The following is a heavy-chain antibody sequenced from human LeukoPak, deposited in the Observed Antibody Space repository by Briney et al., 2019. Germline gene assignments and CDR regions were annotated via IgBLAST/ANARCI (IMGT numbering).Heavy chain of an antibody. Sequence: SETLSLTCAVYGGSFSGYYWSWIRQPPGKGLEWIGEINHSGSTNYNPSLKSRVAISVDTSKNQFSLKLSSVTAADTAVYYCAEGSRGDYWGQGTLVTVSS. CDR2: INHSGST. CDR3: AEGSRGDY. J-gene: IGHJ4*02. V-gene: IGHV4-34*01. CDR1: GGSFSGYY. D-gene: IGHD2-15*01.